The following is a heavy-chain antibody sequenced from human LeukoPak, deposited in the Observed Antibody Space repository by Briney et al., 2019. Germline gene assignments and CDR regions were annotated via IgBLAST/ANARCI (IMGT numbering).Heavy chain of an antibody. CDR1: GITFSDYY. CDR3: ATVWYRNFDS. CDR2: ISDRCTTM. J-gene: IGHJ4*02. Sequence: GGSLRLSCAAPGITFSDYYMSWIRQVPGKGLEWVSHISDRCTTMYYADSVKGRFTISRDNAKNSLYLQMNSLRAEDTAIYYCATVWYRNFDSWGQGTLVTVSS. V-gene: IGHV3-11*04. D-gene: IGHD2/OR15-2a*01.